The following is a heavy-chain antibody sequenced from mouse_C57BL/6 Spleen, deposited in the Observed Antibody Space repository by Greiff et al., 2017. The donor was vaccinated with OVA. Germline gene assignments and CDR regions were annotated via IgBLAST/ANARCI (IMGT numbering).Heavy chain of an antibody. V-gene: IGHV5-17*01. J-gene: IGHJ2*01. CDR3: ARPYYGNYEGYFDY. D-gene: IGHD2-10*01. CDR2: ISSGSSTI. Sequence: EVNVVESGGGLVKPGGSLKLSCAASGFTFSDYGMHWVRQAPEKGLEWVAYISSGSSTIYYADTVKGRFTISRDNAKNTLFLQMTSLRSEDTAMYYCARPYYGNYEGYFDYWGQGTTLTVSS. CDR1: GFTFSDYG.